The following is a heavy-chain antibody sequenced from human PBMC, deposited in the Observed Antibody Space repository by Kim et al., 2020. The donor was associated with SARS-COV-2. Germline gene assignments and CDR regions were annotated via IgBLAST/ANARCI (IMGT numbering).Heavy chain of an antibody. CDR2: IYYSAIT. D-gene: IGHD3-10*01. Sequence: SETLSLTCTVSGGSTSTVDDYWSWILQPPWKGLEWIGYIYYSAITQYNSSLKSRVIISVETSNNQFSLKLSSLTAPDTAVYYCARENFGLGKYAFVIWG. J-gene: IGHJ3*02. V-gene: IGHV4-30-4*01. CDR1: GGSTSTVDDY. CDR3: ARENFGLGKYAFVI.